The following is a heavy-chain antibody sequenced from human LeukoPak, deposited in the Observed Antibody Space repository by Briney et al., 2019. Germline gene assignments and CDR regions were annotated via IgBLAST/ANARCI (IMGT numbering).Heavy chain of an antibody. D-gene: IGHD6-6*01. CDR3: ARGGAARLHFQN. V-gene: IGHV4-59*01. CDR1: GGSISTYY. Sequence: SETLSLTCTVSGGSISTYYWNWLRQPPGKGLEWIGYIYHSGSTNYNPSLQSRVTISVDTSKNQFSLNLNSVTAADTAVYYCARGGAARLHFQNWGQGTLVTVSS. J-gene: IGHJ1*01. CDR2: IYHSGST.